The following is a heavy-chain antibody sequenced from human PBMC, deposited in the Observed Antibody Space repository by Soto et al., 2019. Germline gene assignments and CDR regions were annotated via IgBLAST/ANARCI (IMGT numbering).Heavy chain of an antibody. Sequence: SETMSLTCTVSGGNVSSGSYYWSWIRQPTGKGLEWIGYIYYSGSTNYNPSLKSRVTISVDTSKNQFSLKLSSVTAADTAVYYCARDRKKGATMVKGYYYYGMDVWGQGTTVT. V-gene: IGHV4-61*01. CDR2: IYYSGST. CDR1: GGNVSSGSYY. CDR3: ARDRKKGATMVKGYYYYGMDV. D-gene: IGHD1-26*01. J-gene: IGHJ6*02.